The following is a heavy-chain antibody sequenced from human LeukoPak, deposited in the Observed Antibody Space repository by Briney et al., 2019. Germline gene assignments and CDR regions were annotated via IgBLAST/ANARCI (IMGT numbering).Heavy chain of an antibody. CDR3: AREGGYYYDSSGYYRFDY. V-gene: IGHV4-34*01. D-gene: IGHD3-22*01. Sequence: PSETLSLTCAVYGGPFSGYYWSWIRQPPGKGLEWIGEINHSGSTNYNPSLKSRVTISVDTSKNQFSLKLSSVTAADTAVYYCAREGGYYYDSSGYYRFDYWGQGTLVTVSS. J-gene: IGHJ4*02. CDR2: INHSGST. CDR1: GGPFSGYY.